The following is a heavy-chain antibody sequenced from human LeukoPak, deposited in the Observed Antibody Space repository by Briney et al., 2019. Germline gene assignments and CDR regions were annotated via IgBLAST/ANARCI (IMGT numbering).Heavy chain of an antibody. Sequence: SETLSLTCTVSGGSISSSSYYWGWIRQPPGKGLEWIGSIYYSGSTYYNPSLKSRVTISVDTSKNQFSLKLSSVTAADTAVYYCANYYTNYDFWSGYYRGGYYFDYWGQGTLVTVSS. CDR1: GGSISSSSYY. D-gene: IGHD3-3*01. CDR3: ANYYTNYDFWSGYYRGGYYFDY. V-gene: IGHV4-39*01. CDR2: IYYSGST. J-gene: IGHJ4*02.